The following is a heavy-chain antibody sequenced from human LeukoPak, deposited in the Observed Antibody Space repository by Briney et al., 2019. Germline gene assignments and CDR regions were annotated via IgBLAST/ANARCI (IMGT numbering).Heavy chain of an antibody. CDR1: GGSISSYY. Sequence: SETLSLTCTVSGGSISSYYWSWIRQPPGKGLEWIGYIYYSESTNYNPSLKSRVTISVDTSKNQFSLKLSSVTAADAAVYYCARDSPSGSYDYWGQGTLVTVSS. V-gene: IGHV4-59*01. CDR3: ARDSPSGSYDY. J-gene: IGHJ4*02. CDR2: IYYSEST. D-gene: IGHD1-26*01.